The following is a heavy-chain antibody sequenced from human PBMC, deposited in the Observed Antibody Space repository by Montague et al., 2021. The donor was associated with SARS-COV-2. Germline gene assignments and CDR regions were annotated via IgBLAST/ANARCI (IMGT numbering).Heavy chain of an antibody. CDR3: ARSGVGIFDFSYFDS. CDR1: GFSISSGYY. V-gene: IGHV4-38-2*02. CDR2: RYQNGAT. D-gene: IGHD3-10*01. J-gene: IGHJ4*02. Sequence: SETLSLTCSVSGFSISSGYYWGWIRQTPGKGLECIGSRYQNGATYYSPSLKRPVTILLATSKNQFSLSLTSVTAADTAVYYCARSGVGIFDFSYFDSWGQGSLVIVSS.